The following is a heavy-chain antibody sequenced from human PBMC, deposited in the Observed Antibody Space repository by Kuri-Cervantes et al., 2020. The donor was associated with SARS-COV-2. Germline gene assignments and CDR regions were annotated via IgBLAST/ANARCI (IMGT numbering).Heavy chain of an antibody. Sequence: SETLSLTCDVSGVSVSGGTYYWSWIRQPAGKGLEWIGYIYYSGSTNYNPSLKSRVTISVDTSKNQFSLKLSSVTAADTAVYYCARHELGIWFGELFHDAFDIWGQGTMVTVSS. CDR1: GVSVSGGTYY. J-gene: IGHJ3*02. CDR2: IYYSGST. V-gene: IGHV4-61*10. CDR3: ARHELGIWFGELFHDAFDI. D-gene: IGHD3-10*01.